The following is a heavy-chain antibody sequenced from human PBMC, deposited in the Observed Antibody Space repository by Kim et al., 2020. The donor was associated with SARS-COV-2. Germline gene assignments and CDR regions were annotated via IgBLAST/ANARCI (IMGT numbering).Heavy chain of an antibody. CDR3: ARDATDYGDYWSGYYYGMDV. J-gene: IGHJ6*02. V-gene: IGHV3-66*01. CDR2: IYSGGST. CDR1: GFTVSSNY. Sequence: GGSLRLSCAASGFTVSSNYMSWVRQAPGKGLEWVSVIYSGGSTYYADSVKARFTISRDNSKNTLYLQMNSLRAEDTAVYYCARDATDYGDYWSGYYYGMDVGGRGPTVTVPS. D-gene: IGHD4-17*01.